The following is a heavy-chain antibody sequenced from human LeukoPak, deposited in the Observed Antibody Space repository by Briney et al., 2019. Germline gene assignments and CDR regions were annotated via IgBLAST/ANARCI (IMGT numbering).Heavy chain of an antibody. V-gene: IGHV4-59*01. CDR1: GGSISSYY. Sequence: SETLSLTCTVSGGSISSYYWSWIRQPPGKGLVWIGDIYYSGSTNYNPSLKSRVTISVDTSKNQFSLKLSSVTAADTAVYYCARGGNYYDSSGYYYFDYWGQGTLVTVSS. J-gene: IGHJ4*02. D-gene: IGHD3-22*01. CDR2: IYYSGST. CDR3: ARGGNYYDSSGYYYFDY.